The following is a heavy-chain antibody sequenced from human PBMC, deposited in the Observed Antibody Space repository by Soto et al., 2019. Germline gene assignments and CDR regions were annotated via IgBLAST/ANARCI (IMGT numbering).Heavy chain of an antibody. CDR3: ARIRGYWYGLDA. Sequence: PGGSLRLSCAASGFTFSSYAMSWVRQAPGKGLEWVSTISGSGGGTYYADSMKGRFTISRDNSKNTLYMQMYSLRVEDTAVYYCARIRGYWYGLDAWGQGTLVTVSS. CDR1: GFTFSSYA. CDR2: ISGSGGGT. J-gene: IGHJ4*03. V-gene: IGHV3-23*01. D-gene: IGHD2-8*02.